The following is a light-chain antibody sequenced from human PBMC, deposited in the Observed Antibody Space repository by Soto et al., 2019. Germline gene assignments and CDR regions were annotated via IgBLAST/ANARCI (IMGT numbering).Light chain of an antibody. J-gene: IGKJ2*01. CDR2: DVS. CDR3: QHTTDFT. CDR1: SSSKW. Sequence: DIPMTQSPSTLAASVGDTVTMTCRSSSKWLAWYQKKPGKAPKLLIYDVSNLERGVPPRFSGSTSGAETTLTITCLQPDDLGTYYCQHTTDFTFGQGTKVEIK. V-gene: IGKV1-5*01.